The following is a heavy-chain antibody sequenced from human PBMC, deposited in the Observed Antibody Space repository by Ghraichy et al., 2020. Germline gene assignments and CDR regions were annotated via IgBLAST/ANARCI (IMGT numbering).Heavy chain of an antibody. CDR1: GGTFSSYA. Sequence: SVKVSCKASGGTFSSYAISWVRQAPGQGLEWMGGIIPIFGTANYAQKFQGRVTITADESTSTAYMELSSLRSEDTAVYYCARESPPILDYYDSSGYSYFDYWGQGTLVTVSS. D-gene: IGHD3-22*01. V-gene: IGHV1-69*13. J-gene: IGHJ4*02. CDR3: ARESPPILDYYDSSGYSYFDY. CDR2: IIPIFGTA.